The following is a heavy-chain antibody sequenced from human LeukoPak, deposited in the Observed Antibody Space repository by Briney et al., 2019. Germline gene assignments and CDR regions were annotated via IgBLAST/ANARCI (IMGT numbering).Heavy chain of an antibody. CDR2: IYYSGST. D-gene: IGHD6-13*01. V-gene: IGHV4-59*08. J-gene: IGHJ3*02. CDR3: AKGDQIAAAGRADLDAFDI. CDR1: GGSISSYY. Sequence: SETLSLTCTVSGGSISSYYWSWIRQPPGKGLEWIGYIYYSGSTNYNPSLKSRVTISVDTSKNQFSLKLSSVTAADTAVYYCAKGDQIAAAGRADLDAFDIWGQGTMVTVSS.